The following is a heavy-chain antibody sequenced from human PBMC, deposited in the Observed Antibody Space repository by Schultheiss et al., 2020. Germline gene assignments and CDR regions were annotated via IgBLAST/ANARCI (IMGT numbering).Heavy chain of an antibody. CDR3: ASNLMITFGGVSEY. V-gene: IGHV4-61*08. Sequence: SETLSLTCTVSGGSISSGGYSWSWIRQPPGKGLEWIGYIYYSGSTYYNPSLKSRVTISDTSKNQFSLKLSSVTAADTAVYYCASNLMITFGGVSEYWGQGTLVTVSS. CDR2: IYYSGST. D-gene: IGHD3-16*01. J-gene: IGHJ4*02. CDR1: GGSISSGGYS.